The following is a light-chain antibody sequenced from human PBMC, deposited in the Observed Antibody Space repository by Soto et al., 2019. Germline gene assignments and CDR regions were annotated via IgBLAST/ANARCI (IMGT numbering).Light chain of an antibody. CDR1: QSINNY. CDR3: QYRGIWHPAAT. CDR2: DAS. Sequence: EIVLTQSPVTLSLSPGERATLSCRASQSINNYLAWYQQKPGQPPRLLIYDASNRATAIPVRFSGSGSGTDFTLTISSLEPEDSAVDYCQYRGIWHPAATFGGGNKVEIK. V-gene: IGKV3-11*01. J-gene: IGKJ4*01.